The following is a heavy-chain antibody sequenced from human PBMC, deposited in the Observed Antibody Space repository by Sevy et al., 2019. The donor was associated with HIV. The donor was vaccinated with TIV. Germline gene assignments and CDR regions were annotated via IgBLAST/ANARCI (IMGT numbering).Heavy chain of an antibody. V-gene: IGHV3-30*18. J-gene: IGHJ4*02. Sequence: GGSLRLSCAASGFTFSSYGMHWVRQAPGKGLEWVAVISYDGSNKYYADSVKGRFTISRDNSKNTVYLQMNSLRAEDTAVYYCAKERIAVASGDFDYWGQGTLVTVSS. D-gene: IGHD6-19*01. CDR1: GFTFSSYG. CDR2: ISYDGSNK. CDR3: AKERIAVASGDFDY.